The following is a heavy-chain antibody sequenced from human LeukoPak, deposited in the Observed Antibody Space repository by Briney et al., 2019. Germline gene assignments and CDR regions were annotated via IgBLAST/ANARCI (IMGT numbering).Heavy chain of an antibody. D-gene: IGHD6-19*01. V-gene: IGHV4-59*08. CDR2: IYYSGST. CDR3: ARHERGPGIAVAGTYYYYGMDV. J-gene: IGHJ6*02. Sequence: PSETLSLTCTVSGGSISSYYWSWIRQPPGKGLEWIGYIYYSGSTNYNPSLKSRGTISVDTSKNQFSLKLSSVTAADTAVYYCARHERGPGIAVAGTYYYYGMDVWGQGTTVTVSS. CDR1: GGSISSYY.